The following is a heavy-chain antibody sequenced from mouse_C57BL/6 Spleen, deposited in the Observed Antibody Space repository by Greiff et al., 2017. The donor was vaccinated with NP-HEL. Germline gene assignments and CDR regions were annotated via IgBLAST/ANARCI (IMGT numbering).Heavy chain of an antibody. V-gene: IGHV1-85*01. D-gene: IGHD3-2*02. Sequence: VQLQQSGPELVKPGASVKLSCKASGYTFTSYDINWVKQRPGQGLEWIGWIYPRDGSTKYNEKFKGKATLTVATSSSTAYMGLRSLTAEDSAVYLWARSGPGAMDYWGQGTSVTGSA. J-gene: IGHJ4*01. CDR3: ARSGPGAMDY. CDR1: GYTFTSYD. CDR2: IYPRDGST.